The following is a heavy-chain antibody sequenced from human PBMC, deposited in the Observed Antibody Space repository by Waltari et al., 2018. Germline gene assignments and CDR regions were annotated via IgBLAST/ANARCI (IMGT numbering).Heavy chain of an antibody. CDR3: AREVRGWELVSWFDP. D-gene: IGHD1-26*01. J-gene: IGHJ5*02. CDR1: GGSISSYY. V-gene: IGHV4-59*01. Sequence: QVQLQESGPGLVKPSETLSLTCTVSGGSISSYYWSWIRQPPGKGLEGIGYIHYSGSTNNNPSLKTRVTMSVDTSKNQFSLKLSSVTAAHTAVYYCAREVRGWELVSWFDPWGQGTLVTVSS. CDR2: IHYSGST.